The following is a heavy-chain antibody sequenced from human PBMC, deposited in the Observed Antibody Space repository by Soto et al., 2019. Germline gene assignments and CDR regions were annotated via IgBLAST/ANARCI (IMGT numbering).Heavy chain of an antibody. Sequence: SETLSLTCTVSGGSISSYYWSWIRQPPGKGLEWIGYIYYSGSTNYNPSLKSRVTISVDTSKNQFSLKLSSVTAADTAVYYCASLQIAPGLLYYYGMDVWGQGTTVTVSS. V-gene: IGHV4-59*01. CDR1: GGSISSYY. CDR2: IYYSGST. J-gene: IGHJ6*02. D-gene: IGHD6-25*01. CDR3: ASLQIAPGLLYYYGMDV.